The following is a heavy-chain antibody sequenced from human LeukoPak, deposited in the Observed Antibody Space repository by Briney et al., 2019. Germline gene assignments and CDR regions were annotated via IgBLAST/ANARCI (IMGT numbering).Heavy chain of an antibody. CDR3: AKEIYYGSGSYPDY. V-gene: IGHV3-30*18. J-gene: IGHJ4*02. CDR1: GFTLSSYG. D-gene: IGHD3-10*01. CDR2: ISNDGNNK. Sequence: QSGGSLRLSCEASGFTLSSYGIHWVRQAPGKGLERVAAISNDGNNKYYADSVKGRFTISRDNSKNTLYLQMNSLRAEDTAVYYCAKEIYYGSGSYPDYWGQGTLVIVSS.